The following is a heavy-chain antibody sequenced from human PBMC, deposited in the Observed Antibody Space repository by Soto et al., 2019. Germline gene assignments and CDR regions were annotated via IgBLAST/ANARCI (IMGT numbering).Heavy chain of an antibody. CDR3: ARSGGGYDLGDY. CDR2: INPNSGGA. CDR1: GYTFIGYY. V-gene: IGHV1-2*04. Sequence: QVQLVQAGAEVKKPGASVKVSCKASGYTFIGYYIHWVRQAAGQGFEWMGWINPNSGGAKYSHTFQAWVTMTSDTSISTAYMELSRLKSDDTAVYYCARSGGGYDLGDYWGQGTLVTVSS. D-gene: IGHD5-12*01. J-gene: IGHJ4*02.